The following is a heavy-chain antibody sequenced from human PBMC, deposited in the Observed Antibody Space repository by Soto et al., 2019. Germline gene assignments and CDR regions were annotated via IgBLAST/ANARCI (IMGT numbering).Heavy chain of an antibody. Sequence: QVHLQQWGVRLWKPSETLSLTCAVYGGSFSGYYWSWIRQSPGEGLEWMGDINYSGSTNYNPSLKSRVTTSADTSKSQFSLDLRSLTAADPAVYYCARTSEQLAYSGLDVWGQGITVTVTS. CDR1: GGSFSGYY. D-gene: IGHD6-13*01. J-gene: IGHJ6*02. CDR3: ARTSEQLAYSGLDV. CDR2: INYSGST. V-gene: IGHV4-34*01.